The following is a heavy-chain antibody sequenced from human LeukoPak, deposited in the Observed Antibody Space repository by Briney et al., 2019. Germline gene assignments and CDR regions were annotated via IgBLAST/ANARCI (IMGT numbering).Heavy chain of an antibody. CDR3: ARVNTYYYGSGVSRAFHM. J-gene: IGHJ3*02. V-gene: IGHV1-8*01. Sequence: ASVKVSCKSSGYTFTSYDINWVRQATGQGLEWMGWMNPNSGNTGSAQKFQGSVTMTRNTSTATAYMELSSLKSEDTAVYYCARVNTYYYGSGVSRAFHMWGQGTMVTVSS. CDR2: MNPNSGNT. CDR1: GYTFTSYD. D-gene: IGHD3-10*01.